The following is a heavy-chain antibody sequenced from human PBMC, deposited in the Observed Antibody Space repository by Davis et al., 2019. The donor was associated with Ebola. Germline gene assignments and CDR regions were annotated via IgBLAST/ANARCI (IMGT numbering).Heavy chain of an antibody. D-gene: IGHD3-10*01. J-gene: IGHJ4*02. CDR3: ARDVGVEFDY. CDR1: GLSISIYW. Sequence: GGSLRLSCTASGLSISIYWMTWVRQAPGKGLEWVANIKEDGSEKNYLESGEGVFTISRDNAKTSLYLQMNSLRAEDTAVYYCARDVGVEFDYWGQGTLVTVSS. V-gene: IGHV3-7*03. CDR2: IKEDGSEK.